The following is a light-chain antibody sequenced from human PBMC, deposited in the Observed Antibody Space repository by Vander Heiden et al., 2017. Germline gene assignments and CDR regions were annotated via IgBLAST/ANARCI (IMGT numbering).Light chain of an antibody. V-gene: IGLV2-14*01. CDR1: RSDVGGYNY. CDR2: EVS. CDR3: SSYTSSSTLGVV. J-gene: IGLJ2*01. Sequence: QSALTQPASVSGSPGQSITTSCTGTRSDVGGYNYVSWYQQHPGKAPKLMIYEVSNRPSGVSNRFSGSKAGNTASLTISGLQAEDEADYYCSSYTSSSTLGVVFGGGTKLTVL.